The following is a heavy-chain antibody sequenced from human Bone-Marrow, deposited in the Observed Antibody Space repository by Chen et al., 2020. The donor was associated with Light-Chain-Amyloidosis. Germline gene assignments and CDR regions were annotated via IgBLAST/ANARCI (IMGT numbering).Heavy chain of an antibody. D-gene: IGHD1-1*01. J-gene: IGHJ3*02. Sequence: EVQLVESGGGLVQPGRSLRLSCAASGFTVDDSAMHWVRQAPGKGLEWVSGLSWNRATIGYADSVKGRFTISRDNAKNSLYLQMNSLRPEDTALYYCVKDRCRGGRTGALDIWGQGTMVTVSS. CDR1: GFTVDDSA. V-gene: IGHV3-9*01. CDR3: VKDRCRGGRTGALDI. CDR2: LSWNRATI.